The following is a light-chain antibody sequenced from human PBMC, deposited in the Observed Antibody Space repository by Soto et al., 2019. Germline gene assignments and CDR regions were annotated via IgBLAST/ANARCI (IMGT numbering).Light chain of an antibody. CDR3: QQYQNLWT. CDR1: QSVSSN. Sequence: EIVMTQSPDTLSVSPGERATLSCRASQSVSSNLAWYQQRPGQAPRLLIYRASTRATGVPARFSGSGSGTEFTLTISSLQSEYFAIYYCQQYQNLWTFGQGTKVDIK. V-gene: IGKV3-15*01. CDR2: RAS. J-gene: IGKJ1*01.